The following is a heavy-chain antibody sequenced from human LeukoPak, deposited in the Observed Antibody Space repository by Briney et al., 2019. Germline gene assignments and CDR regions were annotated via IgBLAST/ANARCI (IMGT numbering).Heavy chain of an antibody. V-gene: IGHV4-4*07. CDR3: GRDSGTTGEVKLDA. CDR2: ISGSGNI. D-gene: IGHD3-10*01. Sequence: SETPSLTCTDSGGSIHSYWSWIRQPAGQGLEWIGRISGSGNITYNPALQTRLTISIDTSKNPFSLKLMSVTAADTAVYYCGRDSGTTGEVKLDAWGQGTLVTVSS. J-gene: IGHJ5*02. CDR1: GGSIHSY.